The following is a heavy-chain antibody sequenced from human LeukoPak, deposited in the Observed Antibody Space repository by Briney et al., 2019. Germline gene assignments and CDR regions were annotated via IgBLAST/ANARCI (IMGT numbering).Heavy chain of an antibody. CDR1: GYTFTSYY. J-gene: IGHJ4*02. D-gene: IGHD2-2*01. CDR2: INASGGST. Sequence: ASVKVSCKASGYTFTSYYIHWVRQAPGQGLEWMGIINASGGSTSYAQKFQGRVTVTRDTSTSTVYMELSSLRSKDTAVYYCARGLKPPWDSTDYHDWGQGTLVTASS. V-gene: IGHV1-46*01. CDR3: ARGLKPPWDSTDYHD.